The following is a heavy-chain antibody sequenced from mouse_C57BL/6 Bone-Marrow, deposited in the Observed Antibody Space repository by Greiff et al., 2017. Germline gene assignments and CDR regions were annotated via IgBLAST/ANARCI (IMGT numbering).Heavy chain of an antibody. CDR2: INPNNGGT. V-gene: IGHV1-22*01. CDR3: ARPKTSVEGYARDY. Sequence: EVQLQQSGPELVKPGASVTMSCKASGYTFTDYNMHWVKQSHGKSLEWLGYINPNNGGTSYNQKFTGQATLNVNKTCSTAYMGLRSLTSEDSAVSYCARPKTSVEGYARDYWGQGTSVTVSS. CDR1: GYTFTDYN. D-gene: IGHD1-1*01. J-gene: IGHJ4*01.